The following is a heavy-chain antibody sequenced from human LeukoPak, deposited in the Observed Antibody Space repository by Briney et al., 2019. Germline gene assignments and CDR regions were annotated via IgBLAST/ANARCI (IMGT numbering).Heavy chain of an antibody. CDR3: ARVRRGNVLRFLEWLGGFPDY. CDR2: INPSGGST. J-gene: IGHJ4*02. V-gene: IGHV1-46*01. D-gene: IGHD3-3*01. Sequence: ASVKVSCKASGYTFTSYGISWVRQAPGQGLEWMGIINPSGGSTSYAQKFQGRVTMTRDTSTSTVYMELSSLRSEDTAVYYCARVRRGNVLRFLEWLGGFPDYWGQGTLVTVSS. CDR1: GYTFTSYG.